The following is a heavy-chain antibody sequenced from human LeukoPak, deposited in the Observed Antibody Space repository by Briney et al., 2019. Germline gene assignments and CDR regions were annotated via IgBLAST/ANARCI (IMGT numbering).Heavy chain of an antibody. D-gene: IGHD3-16*01. J-gene: IGHJ5*02. CDR1: GYTFTSYD. V-gene: IGHV1-8*03. CDR3: ARIDGGGTGIQGFDP. Sequence: ASVKVSCKPSGYTFTSYDINWVRQATGQGLEWMGWMNPNSGNTGYAQKFQGRVTITRNTSISTAYMELSSLRSEDTAVYYCARIDGGGTGIQGFDPWGQGTLVTVSS. CDR2: MNPNSGNT.